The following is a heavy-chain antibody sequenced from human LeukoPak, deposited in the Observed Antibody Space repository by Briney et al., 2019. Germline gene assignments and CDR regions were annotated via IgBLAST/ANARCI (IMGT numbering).Heavy chain of an antibody. Sequence: GGSLRLSCAASGFTVRSDYMSWVRQAPGKGLEWVSIIYSGGDTNYADSVKGRFTISRDNSKNTLYLQMNSLRAEDTAVYFCARTPAGSGNWFDPWGQGTLVTVSS. D-gene: IGHD6-13*01. V-gene: IGHV3-53*01. J-gene: IGHJ5*02. CDR1: GFTVRSDY. CDR2: IYSGGDT. CDR3: ARTPAGSGNWFDP.